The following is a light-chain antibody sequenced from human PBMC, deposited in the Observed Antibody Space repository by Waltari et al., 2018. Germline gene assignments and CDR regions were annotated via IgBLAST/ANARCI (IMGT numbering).Light chain of an antibody. CDR3: CSYAGIYTAL. J-gene: IGLJ2*01. Sequence: QAALTPRPPVSGSPGQSVTISCPGSTSYVGGYNYVSGYQQHPDTSPKLMIYEVNKRPSGVSDRFAGSKSGNTAALTISGLQAEDEADYFCCSYAGIYTALFGGGTRLTVL. CDR2: EVN. V-gene: IGLV2-11*01. CDR1: TSYVGGYNY.